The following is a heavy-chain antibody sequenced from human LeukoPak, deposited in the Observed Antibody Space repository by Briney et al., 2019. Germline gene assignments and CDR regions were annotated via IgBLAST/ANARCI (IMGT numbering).Heavy chain of an antibody. CDR2: IYYSGST. J-gene: IGHJ4*02. D-gene: IGHD3-3*01. CDR1: GGSISSSSYY. Sequence: PSETLSLTCTVSGGSISSSSYYWGWIRQPPGKGLEWIGSIYYSGSTYYNPSLKSRVTISVDTSKNQFSLKLSSVTAADTAVYYCASEDGGDYDFYGFHFDYWGQGTLVTVSS. V-gene: IGHV4-39*07. CDR3: ASEDGGDYDFYGFHFDY.